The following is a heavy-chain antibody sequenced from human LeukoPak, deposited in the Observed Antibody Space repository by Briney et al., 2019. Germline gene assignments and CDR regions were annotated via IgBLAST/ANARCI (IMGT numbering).Heavy chain of an antibody. Sequence: GGSLRLSCVASGFTFSTNGMHWVRQAPGQGLEWVALIRYDGSNKDYADSVKGRFIVSRDNSKNTLYMQMNSLRVEDTAVYYCVGVVVITPYWGQGTLVTVSS. CDR2: IRYDGSNK. J-gene: IGHJ4*02. CDR1: GFTFSTNG. D-gene: IGHD3-22*01. V-gene: IGHV3-30*02. CDR3: VGVVVITPY.